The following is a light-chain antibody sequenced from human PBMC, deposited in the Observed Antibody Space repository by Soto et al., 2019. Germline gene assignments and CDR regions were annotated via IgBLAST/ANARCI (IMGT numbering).Light chain of an antibody. CDR1: QSVSSNY. CDR3: HQYGKSPIYT. J-gene: IGKJ3*01. CDR2: GAS. V-gene: IGKV3-20*01. Sequence: EVVLTQSPGTLSLSPGATATLSCRASQSVSSNYLAWFQQKPGQAPRLLIYGASNRATGIPARFSGSGSGTDFTLTISRLEPEDFAVYYCHQYGKSPIYTFGPGTKVDFK.